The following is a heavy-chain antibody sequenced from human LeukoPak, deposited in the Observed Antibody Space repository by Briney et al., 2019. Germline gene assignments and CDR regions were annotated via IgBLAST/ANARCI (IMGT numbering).Heavy chain of an antibody. J-gene: IGHJ4*02. V-gene: IGHV3-48*01. CDR2: ISSSSSTI. Sequence: PGGSLRLSCAASGSTFSSYSMNWVRQAPGKGLEWVSYISSSSSTIYYADSVKGRFTISRDNAENSLYLQMNSLRAEDTAVYYCARDVSGYYEYYFDYWGQGTLVTVSS. CDR3: ARDVSGYYEYYFDY. D-gene: IGHD3-22*01. CDR1: GSTFSSYS.